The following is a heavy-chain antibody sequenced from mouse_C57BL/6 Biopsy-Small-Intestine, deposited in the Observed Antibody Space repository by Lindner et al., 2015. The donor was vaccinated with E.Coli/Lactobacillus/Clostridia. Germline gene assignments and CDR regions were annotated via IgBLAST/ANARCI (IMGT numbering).Heavy chain of an antibody. CDR1: GYVFSQYF. CDR2: INPDSGDT. V-gene: IGHV1-84*02. Sequence: SVKVSCKTSGYVFSQYFIFWVRQAPGQGLEWMGRINPDSGDTSIAQKFQGRASMTRDTSVSTAHMELNNLQSDDTAVYFCARGSGFGGLIVKSADSWGQGTQVTVS. J-gene: IGHJ3*01. CDR3: ARGSGFGGLIVKSADS. D-gene: IGHD3-1*01.